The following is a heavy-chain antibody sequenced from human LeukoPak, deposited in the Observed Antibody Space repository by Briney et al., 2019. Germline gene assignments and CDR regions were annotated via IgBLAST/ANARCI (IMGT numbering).Heavy chain of an antibody. CDR1: GYTFTSYG. V-gene: IGHV1-18*04. CDR3: ARDLCTNATCPLFDY. D-gene: IGHD2-8*01. Sequence: ASAKVSCKASGYTFTSYGISWLRQAPGQGLEWVGWISAYDSNTDYAQKFQGRASMTTDTSTSTAYMELRSLRSDDTAVYYCARDLCTNATCPLFDYWGQGTLVTVSS. J-gene: IGHJ4*02. CDR2: ISAYDSNT.